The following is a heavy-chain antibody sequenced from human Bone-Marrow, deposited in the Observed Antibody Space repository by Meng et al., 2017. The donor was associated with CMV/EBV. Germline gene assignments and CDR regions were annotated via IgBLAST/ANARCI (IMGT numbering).Heavy chain of an antibody. V-gene: IGHV3-7*01. D-gene: IGHD3-3*01. CDR1: GFTFSDYW. CDR2: IKYDGSEI. CDR3: ARGTLRRSDS. Sequence: GESLKISCAASGFTFSDYWMSWVRQPPGKGLEWVANIKYDGSEIDYVDSVEGRFTTSRDNAKNSLYLQMNSLRVEDTAVYYCARGTLRRSDSWGQGTLVTVSS. J-gene: IGHJ4*02.